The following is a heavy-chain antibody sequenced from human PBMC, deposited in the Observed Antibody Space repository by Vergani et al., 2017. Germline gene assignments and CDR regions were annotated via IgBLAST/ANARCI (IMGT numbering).Heavy chain of an antibody. V-gene: IGHV2-5*02. J-gene: IGHJ4*02. CDR3: AHRGPPGDFWSGYIFDY. CDR1: GFSLSTSGVG. CDR2: IYWDDDK. Sequence: QITLKESGPTLVKPTQTLTLTCTFSGFSLSTSGVGVGWIRQPPGKALEWLALIYWDDDKRYSPSLKSRLTITKDTSKNQVVLTMTNMDPVDTATYYCAHRGPPGDFWSGYIFDYWGQGTLVTVSS. D-gene: IGHD3-3*01.